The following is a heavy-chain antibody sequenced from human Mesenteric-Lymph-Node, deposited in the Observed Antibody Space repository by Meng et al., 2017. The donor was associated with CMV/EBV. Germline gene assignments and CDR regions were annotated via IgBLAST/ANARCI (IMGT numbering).Heavy chain of an antibody. J-gene: IGHJ3*02. CDR2: ISYDGGSK. Sequence: GESLKISCAASAFIFSDYTMHWVRQAPGKGLEWVALISYDGGSKYYGDSVKGRFTISRDNSKRTLYLQMNNVRPEDTAVYYCSRGGGLTTSAASDIWGQGTMVTVSS. D-gene: IGHD2/OR15-2a*01. V-gene: IGHV3-30-3*01. CDR3: SRGGGLTTSAASDI. CDR1: AFIFSDYT.